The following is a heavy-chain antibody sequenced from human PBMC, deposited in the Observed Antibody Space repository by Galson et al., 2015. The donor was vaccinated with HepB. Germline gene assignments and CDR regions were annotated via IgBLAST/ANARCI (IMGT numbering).Heavy chain of an antibody. CDR3: ARLNFYNHYGLDV. D-gene: IGHD5-24*01. V-gene: IGHV3-74*01. J-gene: IGHJ6*02. CDR2: INSVGSTT. CDR1: GFTFSGYW. Sequence: LRLSCAASGFTFSGYWMHWVRQVPGKGLVWVSRINSVGSTTDYAASVKGRFTISRDNSKNTVYLQMNSLRTDDMAVYYCARLNFYNHYGLDVWGQGTTVIVSS.